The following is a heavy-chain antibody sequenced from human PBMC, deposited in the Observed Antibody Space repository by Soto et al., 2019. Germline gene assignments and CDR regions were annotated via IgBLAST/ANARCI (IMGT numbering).Heavy chain of an antibody. CDR2: INAGSGNT. CDR3: VRDTETLGPRANDALDI. J-gene: IGHJ3*02. D-gene: IGHD3-3*02. Sequence: ASVKVSCKATGYTFSAYTMNWVRQAPGQSLEWMGWINAGSGNTKYSQNFQGRVSITRDTSASTVYMELTGLTSEDTAVYYCVRDTETLGPRANDALDIWGQGTMVTVSS. CDR1: GYTFSAYT. V-gene: IGHV1-3*01.